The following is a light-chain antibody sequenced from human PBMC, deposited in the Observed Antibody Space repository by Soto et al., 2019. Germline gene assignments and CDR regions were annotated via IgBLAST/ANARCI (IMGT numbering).Light chain of an antibody. CDR1: QSVSSY. V-gene: IGKV3-11*01. CDR3: QQRSNWPLT. Sequence: ELVLTHSPATLSLSPGERATLSCRASQSVSSYLAWYQQKPGQAPRLLIYDASNRATGIPARFSGSGSGTDFTLTISSLEPEDFAVYYCQQRSNWPLTFGPGTKVDIK. CDR2: DAS. J-gene: IGKJ3*01.